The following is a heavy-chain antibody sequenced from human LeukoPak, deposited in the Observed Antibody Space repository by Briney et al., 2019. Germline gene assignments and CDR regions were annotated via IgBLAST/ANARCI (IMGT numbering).Heavy chain of an antibody. D-gene: IGHD3-22*01. J-gene: IGHJ4*02. Sequence: GGSXQICCEGSGSSFTSYWIGGGRQVPGKGLEWMGIIYPGDYDTRYSPSFQGQVTISADKSISTAYLQWSSLKASDTAMYYCARRDSSGYYLSYFDYWGQGTLVTVSS. CDR2: IYPGDYDT. CDR1: GSSFTSYW. CDR3: ARRDSSGYYLSYFDY. V-gene: IGHV5-51*01.